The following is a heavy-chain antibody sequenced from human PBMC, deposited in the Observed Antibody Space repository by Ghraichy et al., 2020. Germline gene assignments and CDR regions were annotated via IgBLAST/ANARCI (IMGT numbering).Heavy chain of an antibody. Sequence: SQTLSLTCTVSGGSISSYYWSWIRQPPGKGLEWIGYIYTSGSTNYNPSLKSRVTISVDTSKNQFSLKLSSVTAADTAVYYCARGRDGYNFVGAFDIWGQGTMVTVSS. CDR3: ARGRDGYNFVGAFDI. V-gene: IGHV4-4*09. D-gene: IGHD5-24*01. CDR1: GGSISSYY. CDR2: IYTSGST. J-gene: IGHJ3*02.